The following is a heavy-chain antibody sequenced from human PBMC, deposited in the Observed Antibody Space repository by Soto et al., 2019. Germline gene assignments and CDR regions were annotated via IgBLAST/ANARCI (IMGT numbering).Heavy chain of an antibody. CDR2: IIPIFGTA. CDR1: GGTFSSYA. V-gene: IGHV1-69*06. D-gene: IGHD5-18*01. CDR3: ARDTVDTSAFDI. J-gene: IGHJ3*02. Sequence: SVKVSCKASGGTFSSYAISWVRQAPGQGLEWMGGIIPIFGTANYAQKFQGRVTITADKSTSTAYMELSSLRSEDTAVYYCARDTVDTSAFDIWGQGTMVTVSS.